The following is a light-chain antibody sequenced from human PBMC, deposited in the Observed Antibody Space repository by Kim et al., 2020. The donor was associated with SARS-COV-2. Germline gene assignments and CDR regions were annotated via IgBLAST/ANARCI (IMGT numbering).Light chain of an antibody. CDR2: QNY. V-gene: IGLV3-1*01. J-gene: IGLJ3*02. Sequence: VSVSPGQTATFTCAGGSLGDKYICWYQQKSGQSPVLVIYQNYKRPSGIPERFSGSNSGNTATLTISGTQAMDEADYYCQAWDFNRVFGRGTQLTVL. CDR3: QAWDFNRV. CDR1: SLGDKY.